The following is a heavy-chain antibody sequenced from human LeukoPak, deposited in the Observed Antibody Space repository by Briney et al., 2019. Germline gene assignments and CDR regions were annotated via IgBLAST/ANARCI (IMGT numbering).Heavy chain of an antibody. D-gene: IGHD3-10*01. V-gene: IGHV1-69*13. CDR3: ARDSGDVGWPFDY. CDR1: GGTFSSYA. CDR2: IIPIFGTA. Sequence: SVKVSCKASGGTFSSYAISWVRQAPGQGLEWMGGIIPIFGTANYAQKFQGRVTITADESTSTAYMELSSLRSEDTAVYYCARDSGDVGWPFDYWGQGTLVTVSS. J-gene: IGHJ4*02.